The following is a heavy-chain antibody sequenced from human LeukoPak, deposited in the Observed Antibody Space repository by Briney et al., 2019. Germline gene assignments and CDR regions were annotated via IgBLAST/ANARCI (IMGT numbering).Heavy chain of an antibody. V-gene: IGHV3-53*01. D-gene: IGHD3-10*01. CDR2: IYSGGST. Sequence: PGGSLRLSCVASGFTVSSNYMSWVRQTPGKGLEWASVIYSGGSTYYADSVKGRFTISRDNSKNTLYLQMNSLRAEDTAVYYCASGSGSYRTPYYYMDVWGTGTTATVSS. CDR1: GFTVSSNY. J-gene: IGHJ6*03. CDR3: ASGSGSYRTPYYYMDV.